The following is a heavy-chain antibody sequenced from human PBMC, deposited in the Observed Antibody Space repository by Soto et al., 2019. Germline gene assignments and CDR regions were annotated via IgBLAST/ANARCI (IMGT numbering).Heavy chain of an antibody. CDR2: ICYSGST. D-gene: IGHD3-10*01. J-gene: IGHJ6*03. CDR3: ARVGYYGSGTVRPNYYYYMDV. CDR1: GGSISSYY. Sequence: SETLSLTCTVSGGSISSYYWSWIRQPPGKGLEWIGYICYSGSTNYNPSLKSRVTISVDTSKNQFSLKLSSVTAADTALYYCARVGYYGSGTVRPNYYYYMDVWGKVTTVTVSS. V-gene: IGHV4-59*01.